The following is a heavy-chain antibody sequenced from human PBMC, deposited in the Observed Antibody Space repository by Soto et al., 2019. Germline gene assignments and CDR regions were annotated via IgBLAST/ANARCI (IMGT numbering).Heavy chain of an antibody. CDR1: GYIFTSYW. CDR2: IYPGDSDT. CDR3: ARHSAMIVYGYAFDI. D-gene: IGHD3-22*01. J-gene: IGHJ3*02. Sequence: PVESLKISCKGSGYIFTSYWIGCFLQMPVKGLEWMGIIYPGDSDTRYSPSFQGQVTISADKSISTAYLQWSSLKASDTAMYYCARHSAMIVYGYAFDIWGQGTMVTVSS. V-gene: IGHV5-51*01.